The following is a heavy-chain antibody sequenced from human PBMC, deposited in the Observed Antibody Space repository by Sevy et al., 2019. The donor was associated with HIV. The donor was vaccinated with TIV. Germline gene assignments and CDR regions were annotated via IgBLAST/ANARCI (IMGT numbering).Heavy chain of an antibody. J-gene: IGHJ6*02. Sequence: SETLSLTCSVSGGTIVSSGHYWGWIRQTPGKGLEWIGSIYYNGHTYYNPSLNSRLTISIDTSKNQFSLNLSSVTAADTTTYFCAREAGGYDYDYGMDVWAQGTTVTVSS. CDR2: IYYNGHT. V-gene: IGHV4-39*02. D-gene: IGHD5-12*01. CDR1: GGTIVSSGHY. CDR3: AREAGGYDYDYGMDV.